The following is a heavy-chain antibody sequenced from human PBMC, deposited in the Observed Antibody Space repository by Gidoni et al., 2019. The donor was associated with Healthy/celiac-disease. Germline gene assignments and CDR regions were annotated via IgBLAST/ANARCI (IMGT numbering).Heavy chain of an antibody. CDR3: AKDREGEKVGYCSSTSCYSVSNWFDP. V-gene: IGHV3-23*01. Sequence: EVQLLESGGGLVQPGGSLRLSCAASGFTFSSYAMSWVRQAPGKGLEWVSAISGSGGSTYYADSVKGRFTISRDNSKNTLYLQMNSLRAEDTAVYYCAKDREGEKVGYCSSTSCYSVSNWFDPWGQGTLVTVSS. D-gene: IGHD2-2*01. CDR2: ISGSGGST. J-gene: IGHJ5*02. CDR1: GFTFSSYA.